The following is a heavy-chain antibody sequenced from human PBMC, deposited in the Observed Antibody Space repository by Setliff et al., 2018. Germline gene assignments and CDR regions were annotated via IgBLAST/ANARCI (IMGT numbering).Heavy chain of an antibody. CDR2: INHSGSA. V-gene: IGHV4-34*01. CDR1: GGSFSGHH. J-gene: IGHJ4*02. Sequence: SETLSLTCAVYGGSFSGHHWCWIRQPPWKGLEWIGEINHSGSANYNPSLKSRVTISLDTSKNQFSLKLSSVTAADTAVFYCARLSGYYFDYWGQGTLVTVSS. D-gene: IGHD3-22*01. CDR3: ARLSGYYFDY.